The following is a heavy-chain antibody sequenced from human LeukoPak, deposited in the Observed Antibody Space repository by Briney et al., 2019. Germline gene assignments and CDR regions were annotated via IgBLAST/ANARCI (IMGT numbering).Heavy chain of an antibody. CDR1: GFTFSSYW. Sequence: PGGSLRLSCEASGFTFSSYWMSWVRQAPGKGLEWVASIKQDGSEKYYVDSVKGQFTISRDNAKNSLYLQMNSLRAEDTAVYYCARVDSYGPGDYWGQGTLVTVSS. J-gene: IGHJ4*02. CDR3: ARVDSYGPGDY. CDR2: IKQDGSEK. V-gene: IGHV3-7*01. D-gene: IGHD5-18*01.